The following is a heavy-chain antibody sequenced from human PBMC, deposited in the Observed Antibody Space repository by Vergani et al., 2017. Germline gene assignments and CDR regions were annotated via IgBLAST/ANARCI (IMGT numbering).Heavy chain of an antibody. CDR3: ARDRGGGYSGYLPGEGGXFDR. D-gene: IGHD5-12*01. J-gene: IGHJ5*02. V-gene: IGHV1-69*01. CDR2: IIPIFGTA. Sequence: QVQLVQSGAEVKKPGSSVKVSCKASGGTFSSYAISWVRQAPGQGLEWMGGIIPIFGTANYAQKFQGRVTITADESTSTAYMELSSLRSEDTAVYYCARDRGGGYSGYLPGEGGXFDRWGQGTLVTVSS. CDR1: GGTFSSYA.